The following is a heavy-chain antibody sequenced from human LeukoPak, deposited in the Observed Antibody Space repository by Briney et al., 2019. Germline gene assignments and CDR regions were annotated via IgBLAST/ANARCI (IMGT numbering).Heavy chain of an antibody. V-gene: IGHV3-11*04. Sequence: GGSLRLSCAASGFSFNDYYMTWMRQAPGKGLEWVSYISSSGGTIIYYADSVKGRFTISKDNAKNSLYLQMNSLRAVDTAVYYCARVRKDYYYYYMDVWGKGTTVTVSS. J-gene: IGHJ6*03. CDR1: GFSFNDYY. CDR3: ARVRKDYYYYYMDV. CDR2: ISSSGGTII.